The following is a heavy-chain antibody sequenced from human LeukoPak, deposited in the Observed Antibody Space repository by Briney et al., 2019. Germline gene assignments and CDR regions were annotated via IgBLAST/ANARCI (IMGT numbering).Heavy chain of an antibody. D-gene: IGHD5-12*01. CDR1: GYSFTGYD. V-gene: IGHV1-8*01. CDR2: MNPDSGDE. CDR3: ARRLYSGQRAVGVFLFDP. Sequence: ASVKVSCKASGYSFTGYDIHWLRQASGQGLEWLGWMNPDSGDEGYAQKFQGRVTMTRSTSTSTAYMELSSLRSEDTAVYYCARRLYSGQRAVGVFLFDPWGQGTLVTVSS. J-gene: IGHJ5*02.